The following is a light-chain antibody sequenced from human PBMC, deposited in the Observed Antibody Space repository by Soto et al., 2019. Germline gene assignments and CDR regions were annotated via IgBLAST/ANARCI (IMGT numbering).Light chain of an antibody. CDR3: QQYNGYGR. J-gene: IGKJ1*01. CDR1: QSISTW. Sequence: DIQMTQSPSSLSASVGDRVTITCRASQSISTWLAWYQQKPGKAPKLLIYKASSLESGVPSRFSGSGSGTEFTLGISGLQPDDFATYYCQQYNGYGRFGQGTKVDIK. V-gene: IGKV1-5*03. CDR2: KAS.